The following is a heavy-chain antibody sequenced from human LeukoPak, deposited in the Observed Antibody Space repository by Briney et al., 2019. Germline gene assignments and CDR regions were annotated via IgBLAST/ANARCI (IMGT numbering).Heavy chain of an antibody. CDR2: IYPGDSDT. CDR3: ARGMATINGPFDY. Sequence: NRGESLKISCKGFGYSFISYWIGWVRQMPGKGLEWMGIIYPGDSDTRYSPSFQGQITISTDKSISTAFLQWSSLKASDTAMYYCARGMATINGPFDYWGQGTLVTVSS. V-gene: IGHV5-51*01. J-gene: IGHJ4*02. CDR1: GYSFISYW. D-gene: IGHD5-24*01.